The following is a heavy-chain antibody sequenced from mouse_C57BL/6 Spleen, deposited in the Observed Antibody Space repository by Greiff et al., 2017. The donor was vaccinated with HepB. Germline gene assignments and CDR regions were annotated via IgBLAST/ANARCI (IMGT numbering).Heavy chain of an antibody. Sequence: EVQLVESGGGLVKPGGSLKLSCAASGFTFSSYAMSWVRQTPEKRLEWVATISDGGSYTYYPDNVKGRFTISRDNAKNNLYLQMSHLKSEDTAMYYCAREGYYYGSGYYAMDYWGQGTSVTVSS. J-gene: IGHJ4*01. D-gene: IGHD1-1*01. CDR2: ISDGGSYT. V-gene: IGHV5-4*01. CDR3: AREGYYYGSGYYAMDY. CDR1: GFTFSSYA.